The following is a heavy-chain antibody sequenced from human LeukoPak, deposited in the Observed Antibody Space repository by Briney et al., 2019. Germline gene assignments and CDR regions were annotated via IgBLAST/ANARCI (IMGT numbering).Heavy chain of an antibody. Sequence: GASVNVSCKASGYTFTGYYMHWVRQAPGQGLEWMGWINPNSGGTNYAQKFRGRVTMTRDTSISTAYMELSRLRSDDTAVYYCARGEWELLRAFDIWGQGTMVTVSS. V-gene: IGHV1-2*02. J-gene: IGHJ3*02. CDR2: INPNSGGT. D-gene: IGHD1-26*01. CDR3: ARGEWELLRAFDI. CDR1: GYTFTGYY.